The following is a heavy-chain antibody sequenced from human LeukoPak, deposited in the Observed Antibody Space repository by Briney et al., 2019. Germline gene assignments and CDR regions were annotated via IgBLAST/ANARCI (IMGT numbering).Heavy chain of an antibody. V-gene: IGHV1-2*06. CDR1: GYTFTGYY. CDR3: ATGTTSYYYYYMDD. D-gene: IGHD1-7*01. J-gene: IGHJ6*03. CDR2: INPNSGGT. Sequence: ASVKVSCKAPGYTFTGYYMHWVRQAPGQGLEWMGRINPNSGGTNYAQKFQGRVTMTRDTSISTAYMELSRLRCDDTAVYYCATGTTSYYYYYMDDWGKGTTVTVSS.